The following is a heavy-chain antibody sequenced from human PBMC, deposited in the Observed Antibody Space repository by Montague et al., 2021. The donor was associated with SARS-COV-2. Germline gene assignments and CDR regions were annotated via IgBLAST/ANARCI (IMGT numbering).Heavy chain of an antibody. CDR1: GDSFSRYY. J-gene: IGHJ4*02. D-gene: IGHD1/OR15-1a*01. V-gene: IGHV4-59*01. CDR2: MIYGGST. Sequence: SETLSLTCSVSGDSFSRYYWPWIRQSPGKALERIGHMIYGGSTNSNLALQSRASFSVDTSKNQFSLRLKSVTIADTAVYYRATIATTGPQEFNRWGQGTLVTVST. CDR3: ATIATTGPQEFNR.